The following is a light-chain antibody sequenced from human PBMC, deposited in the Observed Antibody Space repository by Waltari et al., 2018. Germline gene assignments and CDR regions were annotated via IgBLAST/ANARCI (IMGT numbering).Light chain of an antibody. CDR2: DVS. Sequence: QSAQTQPRSVSGSPGQSVTISCTGTSSDVVGYNYVSWYQQHPGKAPKLMIYDVSKRPSGVPDRFSGSKSGNTASLTISGLQAEDEADYYCCSYAGSYTLYVFGTGTKVTVL. J-gene: IGLJ1*01. CDR3: CSYAGSYTLYV. CDR1: SSDVVGYNY. V-gene: IGLV2-11*01.